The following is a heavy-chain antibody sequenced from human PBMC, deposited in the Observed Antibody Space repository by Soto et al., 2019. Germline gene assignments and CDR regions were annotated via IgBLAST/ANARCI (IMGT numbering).Heavy chain of an antibody. D-gene: IGHD6-19*01. CDR3: EIDKAVAVDY. CDR2: ISYDGSNK. V-gene: IGHV3-30-3*01. Sequence: QVQLVESGGGVVQPGRSLRLSCAASGFTFSSYAMHWVRQAPGKGLEWVAVISYDGSNKYYADSVKGRFTISRDNSKNTLYLQMNSLRAEDTAVYYCEIDKAVAVDYWGQGTLVTVSS. CDR1: GFTFSSYA. J-gene: IGHJ4*02.